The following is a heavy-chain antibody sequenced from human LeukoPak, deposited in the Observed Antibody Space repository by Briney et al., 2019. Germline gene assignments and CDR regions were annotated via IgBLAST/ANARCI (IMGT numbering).Heavy chain of an antibody. V-gene: IGHV3-33*08. Sequence: GRSLRLSCAASGFTFSSYGMHWVRQAPGKGLEWVAFIRYDGNNKYYADSVKGRFTISRDNSKNTLYLQMNSLRAEDTAVYYCARFSSGWSTFDYWGQGTLVTVSS. CDR3: ARFSSGWSTFDY. CDR2: IRYDGNNK. J-gene: IGHJ4*02. D-gene: IGHD6-19*01. CDR1: GFTFSSYG.